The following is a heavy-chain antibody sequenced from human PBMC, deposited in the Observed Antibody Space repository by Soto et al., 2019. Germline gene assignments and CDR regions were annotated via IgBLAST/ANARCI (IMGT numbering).Heavy chain of an antibody. CDR2: SSTSSGAT. CDR3: ARERYVASRHSHFDS. Sequence: ASVKVSCKASGYRFSTYGINWVRQAPGQGLQWMGWSSTSSGATNYAQKFQGRVTFTTDTSTSTAYMELRSLISDDTAVYFRARERYVASRHSHFDSWGQGTQVTVSS. J-gene: IGHJ4*02. D-gene: IGHD6-6*01. CDR1: GYRFSTYG. V-gene: IGHV1-18*04.